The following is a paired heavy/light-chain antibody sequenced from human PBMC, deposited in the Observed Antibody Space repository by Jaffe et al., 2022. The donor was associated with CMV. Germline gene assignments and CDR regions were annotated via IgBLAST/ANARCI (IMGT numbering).Heavy chain of an antibody. CDR1: GVSISSGGNY. CDR3: ARDSTPDGIAAAGYFDY. CDR2: IYANGNT. V-gene: IGHV4-31*03. J-gene: IGHJ4*02. Sequence: QVQLQESGPGLANPSQTLSLTCSVSGVSISSGGNYWSWIRQHPGKGLEWIGYIYANGNTYYNPSLRSRVIISLDTSNNQFSLKLSFLTAADTAVYYCARDSTPDGIAAAGYFDYWGQGTLVSVSS. D-gene: IGHD6-13*01.
Light chain of an antibody. CDR3: QAWDTNTVV. CDR2: RDS. V-gene: IGLV3-1*01. CDR1: ELGDKY. J-gene: IGLJ3*02. Sequence: SYALTQPPSVSVSPGQTATITCSGDELGDKYASWYLQKPGQSPVLVVYRDSNRPSGIPERFSGSNSGNTATLNIEGTQATDEADYYCQAWDTNTVVFGGGTKLTVL.